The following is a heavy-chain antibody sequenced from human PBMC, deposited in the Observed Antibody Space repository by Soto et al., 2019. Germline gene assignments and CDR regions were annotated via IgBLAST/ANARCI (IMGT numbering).Heavy chain of an antibody. J-gene: IGHJ5*02. CDR1: GYTFTSYA. CDR3: ARYSSSWYNWFDP. V-gene: IGHV1-3*01. Sequence: GASVKVSCKASGYTFTSYAMHWVRQAPGQRLEWMGWINAGNGNTKYSQKFQGRVTITRDTSASTAYMELSSLRSEDTAVYYCARYSSSWYNWFDPWGQGTLITVSS. CDR2: INAGNGNT. D-gene: IGHD6-13*01.